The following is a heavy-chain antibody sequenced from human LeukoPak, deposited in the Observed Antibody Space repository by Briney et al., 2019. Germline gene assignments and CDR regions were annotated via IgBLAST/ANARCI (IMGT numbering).Heavy chain of an antibody. J-gene: IGHJ6*03. Sequence: ASVKVSCKASGYTFTGYYMHCVRQAPGQGLEWIGWINPNSGGTNYAQKLQGRVTMTRDTSISTAYMELSRLRSDDTAVYYCARDGKYYMDVWGKGTTVTVSS. CDR2: INPNSGGT. CDR1: GYTFTGYY. CDR3: ARDGKYYMDV. D-gene: IGHD1-26*01. V-gene: IGHV1-2*02.